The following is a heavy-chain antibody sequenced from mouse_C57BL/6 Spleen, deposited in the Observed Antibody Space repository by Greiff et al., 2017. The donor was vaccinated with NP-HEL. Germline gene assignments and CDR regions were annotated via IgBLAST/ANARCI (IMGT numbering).Heavy chain of an antibody. CDR1: GFNIKDYY. J-gene: IGHJ3*01. D-gene: IGHD1-1*01. CDR3: TTRYYYGSSQALFFAY. CDR2: IDPEDGDT. Sequence: EVKLVESGAELVRPGASVKLSCTASGFNIKDYYMHWVKQRPEQGLEWIGRIDPEDGDTEYAPKFQGKATMTADTSSNTAYLQLSSLTSEDTAVYYCTTRYYYGSSQALFFAYWGQGTLVTVSA. V-gene: IGHV14-1*01.